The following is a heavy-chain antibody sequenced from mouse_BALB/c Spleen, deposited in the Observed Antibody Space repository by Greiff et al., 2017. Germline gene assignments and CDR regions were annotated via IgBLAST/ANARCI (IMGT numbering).Heavy chain of an antibody. V-gene: IGHV5-6-5*01. D-gene: IGHD2-14*01. CDR2: ISSGGST. J-gene: IGHJ4*01. CDR3: ARGKYRYDAVAMDY. CDR1: GFTFSSYA. Sequence: EVKLVESGGGLVKPGGSLKLSCAASGFTFSSYAMSWVRQTPEKRLEWVASISSGGSTYYPDSVKGRFTISRDNARNILYLQMSSLSSEDTAMYYCARGKYRYDAVAMDYWGQGTSVTVSS.